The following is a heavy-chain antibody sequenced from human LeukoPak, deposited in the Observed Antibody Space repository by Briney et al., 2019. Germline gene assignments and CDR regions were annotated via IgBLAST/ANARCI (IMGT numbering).Heavy chain of an antibody. Sequence: SQTLSLTCTVSGGSISSGGYYWSWIRQPPGKGLEWIGYIYYSGSTYYNPSLKSRVTISVDTSKNQFSLKLSSVTAADTAVYYCARDRRGSWYVISWGQGTLVTVSS. D-gene: IGHD6-13*01. CDR1: GGSISSGGYY. V-gene: IGHV4-30-4*08. J-gene: IGHJ5*02. CDR3: ARDRRGSWYVIS. CDR2: IYYSGST.